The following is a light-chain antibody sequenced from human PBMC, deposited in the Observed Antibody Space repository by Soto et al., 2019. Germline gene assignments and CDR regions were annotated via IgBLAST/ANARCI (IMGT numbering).Light chain of an antibody. CDR1: QSVGKF. CDR2: NTS. V-gene: IGKV3-11*01. J-gene: IGKJ4*01. CDR3: QQRTDRPPLT. Sequence: EIVLTQSPATLSLSPGERATLSCRASQSVGKFLAWYQQKVGQAPRLVIYNTSDRASGIPPRFRGSGSGTEFTLTISSLEPEDVAVYYCQQRTDRPPLTFGGGTKVEIK.